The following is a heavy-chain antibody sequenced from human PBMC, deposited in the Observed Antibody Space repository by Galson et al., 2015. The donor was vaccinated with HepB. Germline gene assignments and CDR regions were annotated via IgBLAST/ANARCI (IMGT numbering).Heavy chain of an antibody. D-gene: IGHD3-16*01. CDR1: GLTISSYR. J-gene: IGHJ5*02. Sequence: SLRLSCAASGLTISSYRMHWVRQAPGMGLVWVSSINSDGSRTNYADSVKGRFTISRDNAKNTLYLQMTSLTAEDTAIYYCARALWGGGPWGQGTLVTVSS. CDR2: INSDGSRT. V-gene: IGHV3-74*01. CDR3: ARALWGGGP.